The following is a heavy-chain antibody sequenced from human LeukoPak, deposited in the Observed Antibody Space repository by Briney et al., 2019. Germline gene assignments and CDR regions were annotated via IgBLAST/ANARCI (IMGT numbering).Heavy chain of an antibody. CDR3: ARGLYGSGRRSLMAH. J-gene: IGHJ4*02. V-gene: IGHV3-7*01. CDR1: GFPFHNYW. Sequence: PGGSLRLSCAASGFPFHNYWMTWVRQAQGKGLGWVANVNQDENEKYYLDSVKGRFTISRDNAETSLFLQMTSLRVEDTAIYYCARGLYGSGRRSLMAHWGPGTLVAVSS. CDR2: VNQDENEK. D-gene: IGHD3-10*01.